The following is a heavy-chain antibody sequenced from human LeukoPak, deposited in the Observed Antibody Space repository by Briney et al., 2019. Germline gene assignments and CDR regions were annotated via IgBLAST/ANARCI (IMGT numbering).Heavy chain of an antibody. J-gene: IGHJ4*02. V-gene: IGHV1-8*02. CDR3: ARGSQSYYYDSSGYIELDY. Sequence: ASVKVSCKASGYTFTGYYMHWVRQAPGQGLEWMGWMNPNSGNTGYAQKFQGRVTMARNTSISTAYMELSSLRSEDTAVYYCARGSQSYYYDSSGYIELDYWGQGTLVTVSS. D-gene: IGHD3-22*01. CDR1: GYTFTGYY. CDR2: MNPNSGNT.